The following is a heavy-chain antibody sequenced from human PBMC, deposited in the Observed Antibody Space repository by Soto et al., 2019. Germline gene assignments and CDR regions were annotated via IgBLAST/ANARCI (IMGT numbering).Heavy chain of an antibody. J-gene: IGHJ5*02. Sequence: SETLSLTCTVSGGSISSGDYYWSWIRQPPGKGLEWIGYIYYSGSTYYNPSLKSRVTVSVDTSKNQFSLKLSSVTAADTAVYYCARATERTTIFGLVIGTYGLDPCGQGTLVPVYS. V-gene: IGHV4-30-4*01. D-gene: IGHD3-3*01. CDR1: GGSISSGDYY. CDR2: IYYSGST. CDR3: ARATERTTIFGLVIGTYGLDP.